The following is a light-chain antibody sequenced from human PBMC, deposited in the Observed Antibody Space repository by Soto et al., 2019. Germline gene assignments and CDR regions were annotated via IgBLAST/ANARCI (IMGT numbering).Light chain of an antibody. CDR3: CSYADSSYPHYV. Sequence: QSALTQPASVSGSPGQSITISCTGTSSDVGSYNLVSWYQQHPGKAPKLMIYEGDKRPSGVSNRFSGSKSGNTASLTISGLLAVDEADYYCCSYADSSYPHYVFGTGTKVTVL. CDR2: EGD. V-gene: IGLV2-23*01. CDR1: SSDVGSYNL. J-gene: IGLJ1*01.